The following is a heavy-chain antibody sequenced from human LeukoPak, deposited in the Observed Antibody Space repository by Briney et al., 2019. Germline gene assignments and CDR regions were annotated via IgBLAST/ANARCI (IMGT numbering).Heavy chain of an antibody. CDR3: ASYYDTLDSGRRTGSWFDP. D-gene: IGHD3-3*01. V-gene: IGHV3-21*01. CDR2: ISSSSSYI. J-gene: IGHJ5*02. CDR1: GFTFSSYS. Sequence: GGSLRLSCAASGFTFSSYSMNWVRQAPGKGLEWVSSISSSSSYIYYADSVKGRFTISRDNAKNSLYLQMNSLRAEDTAVYYCASYYDTLDSGRRTGSWFDPWGQGTLVTVSS.